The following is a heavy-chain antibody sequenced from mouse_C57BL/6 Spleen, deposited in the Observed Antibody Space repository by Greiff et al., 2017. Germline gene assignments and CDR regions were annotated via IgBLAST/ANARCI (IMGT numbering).Heavy chain of an antibody. J-gene: IGHJ2*01. CDR2: INPYNGGT. CDR3: AREITTVVADY. V-gene: IGHV1-19*01. CDR1: GYTFTDYY. Sequence: VQLQQSGPVLVKPGASVKMSCKASGYTFTDYYMNWVKQSHGKSLEWIGVINPYNGGTSYNQKFKGKATLTVDKSSSTAYMELNSLTSEDSAVYYCAREITTVVADYWGQGTTLTVSS. D-gene: IGHD1-1*01.